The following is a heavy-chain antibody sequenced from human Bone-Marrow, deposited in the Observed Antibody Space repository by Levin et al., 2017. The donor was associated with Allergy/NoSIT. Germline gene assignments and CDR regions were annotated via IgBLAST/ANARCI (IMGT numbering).Heavy chain of an antibody. CDR3: ARGGYYYDNSGYFY. J-gene: IGHJ4*02. CDR1: GGTFSTYA. Sequence: GASVKVSCKASGGTFSTYAMNWMRQAPGQGLEWLGGIIPLLGTADYAQKFQGRVTITADESTSTVYMELSSLRSEDTAVYYCARGGYYYDNSGYFYWGQGTQVTVSS. D-gene: IGHD3-22*01. V-gene: IGHV1-69*13. CDR2: IIPLLGTA.